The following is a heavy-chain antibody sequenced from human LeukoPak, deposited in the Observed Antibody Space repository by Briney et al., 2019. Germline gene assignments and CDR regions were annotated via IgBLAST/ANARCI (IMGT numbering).Heavy chain of an antibody. Sequence: GGSLRLSCAASGFTVSSNYMSWVRQAPGKGLEWVSVIYSGGSTYYADSVKGRFTISRDNSKNTLYLQMNSLRAEDTAVYYCARGLPDLYYYYGMDVWGQGTTVTVSS. CDR1: GFTVSSNY. CDR3: ARGLPDLYYYYGMDV. V-gene: IGHV3-53*01. D-gene: IGHD2-15*01. CDR2: IYSGGST. J-gene: IGHJ6*02.